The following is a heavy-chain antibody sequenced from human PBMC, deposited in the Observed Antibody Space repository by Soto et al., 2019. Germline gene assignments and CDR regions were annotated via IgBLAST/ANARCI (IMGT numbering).Heavy chain of an antibody. CDR3: ARNSSGYYYYGMDV. CDR1: GFTFSSYA. V-gene: IGHV3-30*04. D-gene: IGHD6-19*01. CDR2: ISYDGSNK. Sequence: GGSLRLSCAASGFTFSSYAMHWVRQAPGKGLEWVAVISYDGSNKYYADSVKGRFTISRDNSKNTLYLQMNSLRAEDTAVYYCARNSSGYYYYGMDVWGQGTTVTVSS. J-gene: IGHJ6*02.